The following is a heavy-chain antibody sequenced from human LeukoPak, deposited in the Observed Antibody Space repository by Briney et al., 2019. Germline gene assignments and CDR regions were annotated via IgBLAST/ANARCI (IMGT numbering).Heavy chain of an antibody. D-gene: IGHD2-21*02. Sequence: PSETLSLTCTVSGGSVSSYHWSWIRQPAGKGLEWIGRIYTSGSTNYNPSLKSRVTISVDKSKNQFSLRLSSVTAADTAVYYCATEPHKVTAFNWFDPWGQGTLVTVSS. CDR3: ATEPHKVTAFNWFDP. J-gene: IGHJ5*02. CDR2: IYTSGST. CDR1: GGSVSSYH. V-gene: IGHV4-4*07.